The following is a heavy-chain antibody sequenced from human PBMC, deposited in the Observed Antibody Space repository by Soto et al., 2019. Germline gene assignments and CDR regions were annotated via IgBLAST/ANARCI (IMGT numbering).Heavy chain of an antibody. CDR3: ARQYYYDSSGYWSWFDP. CDR1: GGTFSSYT. Sequence: QVQLVQSGAEVKKPGSSVKVSCKASGGTFSSYTISWVRQAPGQGLEWMGRIIPILGIANYAQKFQGRVTIPADKSTSTAYMERSSLRSEDTAVYYCARQYYYDSSGYWSWFDPWGQGTLVTVSS. D-gene: IGHD3-22*01. CDR2: IIPILGIA. V-gene: IGHV1-69*02. J-gene: IGHJ5*02.